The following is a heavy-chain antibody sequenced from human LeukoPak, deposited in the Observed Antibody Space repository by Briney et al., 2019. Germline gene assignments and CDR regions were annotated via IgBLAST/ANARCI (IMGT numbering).Heavy chain of an antibody. Sequence: PGGSLRLSCAASGFIFSGDFMSWVRQAPGKGLEWVSVIYSDGSTYYADSVKGRFTISRDNSKNTLDLQMTGLGAEDTAVYYCARERGRGRDSPWFDYWGQGTLVTVSS. CDR2: IYSDGST. CDR1: GFIFSGDF. CDR3: ARERGRGRDSPWFDY. V-gene: IGHV3-53*01. D-gene: IGHD1-26*01. J-gene: IGHJ4*02.